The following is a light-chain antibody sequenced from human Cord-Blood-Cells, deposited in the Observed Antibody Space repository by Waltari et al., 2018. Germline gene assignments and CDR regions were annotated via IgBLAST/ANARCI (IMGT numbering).Light chain of an antibody. V-gene: IGLV2-14*01. CDR1: ISDVGGYNY. J-gene: IGLJ3*02. CDR2: DVS. Sequence: QSALTQSASVSGSPGQSITISCTGTISDVGGYNYDPWYQQHPGKAPKLMIYDVSKRPSGVSNRFSGSKSGNTASLTISGLQAEDEADYYCSSYTSSSTLVFGGGTKLTVL. CDR3: SSYTSSSTLV.